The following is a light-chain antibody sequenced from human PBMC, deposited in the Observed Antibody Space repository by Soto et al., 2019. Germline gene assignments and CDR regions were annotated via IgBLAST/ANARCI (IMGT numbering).Light chain of an antibody. CDR1: QSVLYSSNNKNY. V-gene: IGKV4-1*01. Sequence: DIVMTQSPDSLAVSLGERATINRKSSQSVLYSSNNKNYLAWYQQKPGQPPKLLIYWASTRESGVPDRFSGSGSGTDFTLTISSLQAEDVAVYYCQQYYSTPLTFGRGTKVEIK. CDR2: WAS. CDR3: QQYYSTPLT. J-gene: IGKJ4*01.